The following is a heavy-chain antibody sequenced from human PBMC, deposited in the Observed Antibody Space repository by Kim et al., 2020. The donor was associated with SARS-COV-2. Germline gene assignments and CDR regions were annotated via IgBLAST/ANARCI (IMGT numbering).Heavy chain of an antibody. CDR2: INAGNGNT. V-gene: IGHV1-3*01. D-gene: IGHD6-13*01. CDR3: ARGGSSWYPKNWFDP. J-gene: IGHJ5*02. CDR1: GYTFTSYA. Sequence: ASVKVSCKASGYTFTSYAMHWVRQAPGQRLEWMGWINAGNGNTKYSQKFQGRVTITRDTSASTAYMELSSLRSEDTAVYYCARGGSSWYPKNWFDPWGQGTLVTVSS.